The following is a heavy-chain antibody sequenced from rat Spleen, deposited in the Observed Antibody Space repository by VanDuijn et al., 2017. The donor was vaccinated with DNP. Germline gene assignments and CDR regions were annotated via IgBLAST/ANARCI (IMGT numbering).Heavy chain of an antibody. CDR2: ISYEGIHT. CDR1: GFTFSDHY. J-gene: IGHJ2*01. CDR3: VNTYYGY. V-gene: IGHV5-22*01. Sequence: EVRLVESGGGLVQPGRSLKLSCAASGFTFSDHYMAWIRQTPKKGLEWVASISYEGIHTYYEDSVKGRFAISRDNAQNTLYLQMSKLGSEDTAIYYCVNTYYGYWGQGVMVTVSS. D-gene: IGHD1-9*01.